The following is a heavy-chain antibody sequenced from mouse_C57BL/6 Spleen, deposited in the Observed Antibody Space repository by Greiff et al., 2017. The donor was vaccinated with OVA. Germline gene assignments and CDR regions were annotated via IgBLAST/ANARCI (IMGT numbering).Heavy chain of an antibody. D-gene: IGHD2-3*01. Sequence: EVQLQQSGPELVKPGASVKISCKASGYSFTGYYMNWVKQSPEKSFEWIGEINPSTGGTTYNQKFKAKATLTVDKSSSTAYMQLKSLTSEDSAVYYCARVDGYFDYWGQGTTLTVSS. J-gene: IGHJ2*01. V-gene: IGHV1-42*01. CDR2: INPSTGGT. CDR1: GYSFTGYY. CDR3: ARVDGYFDY.